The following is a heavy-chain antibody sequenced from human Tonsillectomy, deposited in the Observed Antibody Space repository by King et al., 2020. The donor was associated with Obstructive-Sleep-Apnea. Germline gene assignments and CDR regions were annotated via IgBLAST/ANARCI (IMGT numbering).Heavy chain of an antibody. J-gene: IGHJ4*02. D-gene: IGHD3-10*01. CDR2: IYYSGST. CDR3: ARHFGSYSYGSGSYSNVAGTIDY. CDR1: GGSISSYY. V-gene: IGHV4-59*08. Sequence: QLQESGPGLVKPSETLSLTCTVSGGSISSYYWSWIRQPPGKGLEWIGYIYYSGSTNYNPSLKSRVTISVDTSKNQFSLKLSSVTAADTAVYYCARHFGSYSYGSGSYSNVAGTIDYWGQGTLVTVSS.